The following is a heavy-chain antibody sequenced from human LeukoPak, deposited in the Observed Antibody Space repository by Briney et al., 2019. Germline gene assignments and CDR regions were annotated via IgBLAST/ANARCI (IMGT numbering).Heavy chain of an antibody. CDR3: VSCGGGDCSGAFDI. D-gene: IGHD2-21*02. CDR1: GGSFSGYY. J-gene: IGHJ3*02. V-gene: IGHV4-34*01. CDR2: INHSGST. Sequence: PSETLSLTCAVYGGSFSGYYRSWIRQPPGKGLEWIGEINHSGSTNYNPSLKSRVTISVDTSKNQFSLKLSSVTAADTAVYYCVSCGGGDCSGAFDIWGLGTMVTVSS.